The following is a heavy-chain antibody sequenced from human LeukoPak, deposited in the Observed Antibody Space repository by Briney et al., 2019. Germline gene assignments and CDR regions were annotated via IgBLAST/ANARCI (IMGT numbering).Heavy chain of an antibody. CDR2: IFYSGST. CDR1: RGSISSYY. D-gene: IGHD5-18*01. J-gene: IGHJ4*02. CDR3: ARGYNYGYRYFDY. V-gene: IGHV4-59*01. Sequence: SETLSLTCTVSRGSISSYYWSWIRQPPGKGLEWIGHIFYSGSTNYNPSLKSRVTIVVDTSKNQFSLKLSSVTAADTAVYYCARGYNYGYRYFDYWGPGTLVTVSP.